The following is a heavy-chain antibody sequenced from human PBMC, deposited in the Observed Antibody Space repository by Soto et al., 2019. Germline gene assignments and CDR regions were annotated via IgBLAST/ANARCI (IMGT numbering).Heavy chain of an antibody. CDR3: ARVITTSGYYYGIDV. D-gene: IGHD3-10*01. CDR2: IYYSGST. V-gene: IGHV4-30-4*01. CDR1: GGSISSGDYY. J-gene: IGHJ6*02. Sequence: QVQLQESGPGLVEPSQTLSLTCTVSGGSISSGDYYWSWIRQPPGKGLEWIGYIYYSGSTYYNPSLKSRVTISVDTSKNQFSLKLSSVTAADTAVYYCARVITTSGYYYGIDVWGQGTTVTVSS.